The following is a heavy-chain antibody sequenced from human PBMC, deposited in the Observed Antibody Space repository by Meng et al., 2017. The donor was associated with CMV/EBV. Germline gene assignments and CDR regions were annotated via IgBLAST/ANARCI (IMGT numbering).Heavy chain of an antibody. CDR1: GGSFSGSY. V-gene: IGHV4-34*01. D-gene: IGHD1-26*01. Sequence: TPSLTRAVYGGSFSGSYWSWSRQPPGEGLGWSGDINHSGSTNYNPSLKRRVTISVDTSKNQFSLKLSSVTAADTAVYYCARDGVGATTGFDYWGQGTLVTVSS. CDR2: INHSGST. CDR3: ARDGVGATTGFDY. J-gene: IGHJ4*02.